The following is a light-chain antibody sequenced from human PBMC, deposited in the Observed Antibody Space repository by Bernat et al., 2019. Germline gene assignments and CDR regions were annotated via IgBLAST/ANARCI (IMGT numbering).Light chain of an antibody. J-gene: IGKJ5*01. CDR1: EAIANY. V-gene: IGKV1-9*01. CDR2: AAS. CDR3: QQLSSPFT. Sequence: DIQLTQSPSFLSASVGDRVTITCRASEAIANYLAWYQQKPGRAPNLLVYAASSLQSGVSSSFSGSGSGTEFILTISSLQPEDFATYYCQQLSSPFTFGQGTRLEIK.